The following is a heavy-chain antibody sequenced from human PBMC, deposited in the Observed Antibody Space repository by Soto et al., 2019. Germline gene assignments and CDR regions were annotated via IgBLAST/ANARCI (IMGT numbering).Heavy chain of an antibody. J-gene: IGHJ5*02. D-gene: IGHD6-19*01. CDR2: IIPILGIA. CDR1: GGTFSSYT. Sequence: QVQLVQSGAEVKKPGSSVKVSCKASGGTFSSYTISWVRQAPGQGLEWMGRIIPILGIANYAQKFQGRVTITAATSTSTAYMELRSLRSEDTAVYYCAGAFAYSSGVSGPWGQGTLVTVSS. V-gene: IGHV1-69*02. CDR3: AGAFAYSSGVSGP.